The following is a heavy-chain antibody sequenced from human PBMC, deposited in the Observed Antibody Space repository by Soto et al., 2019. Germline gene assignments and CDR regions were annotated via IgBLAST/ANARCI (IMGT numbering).Heavy chain of an antibody. D-gene: IGHD3-22*01. CDR2: IIPIFGTA. CDR1: GGTFSSDA. CDR3: ARHYYDSSGYYPLDY. J-gene: IGHJ4*02. Sequence: QVQLVQSGAEVKKPGSSVKVSCKGSGGTFSSDAISWVRHAPGQGLEWMGGIIPIFGTANYAQKFQGRVTITADESTSTAYMELSSLRSEDTAVYYCARHYYDSSGYYPLDYWGQGTLVTVSS. V-gene: IGHV1-69*01.